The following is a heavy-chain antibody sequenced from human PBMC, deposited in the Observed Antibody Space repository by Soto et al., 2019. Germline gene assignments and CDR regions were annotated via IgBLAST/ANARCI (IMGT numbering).Heavy chain of an antibody. CDR1: GGSISSGDYY. Sequence: SETLSLTCTVSGGSISSGDYYWSWIRQPPGKGLEWIGYIYYSGSTYYNPSLKSRVTISVDTSKNQFSLKLSSVTAADTAVYYCARSKGYQLLYYYYYGMDVWGQGTTVTVSS. CDR3: ARSKGYQLLYYYYYGMDV. D-gene: IGHD2-2*01. CDR2: IYYSGST. V-gene: IGHV4-30-4*01. J-gene: IGHJ6*02.